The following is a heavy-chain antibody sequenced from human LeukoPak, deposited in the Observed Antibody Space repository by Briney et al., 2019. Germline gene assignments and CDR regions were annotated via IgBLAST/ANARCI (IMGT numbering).Heavy chain of an antibody. Sequence: SVKVSCKAYGGTFSNNAISWVRQAPGQGLEWLGGITPIFGTANYAQVFQGRVTITADISTRTAYMELNSLRSDDTAVYYCAQETGGAVNVVRGGHAFDIWGQGTMVTVSS. V-gene: IGHV1-69*06. CDR3: AQETGGAVNVVRGGHAFDI. CDR2: ITPIFGTA. CDR1: GGTFSNNA. D-gene: IGHD3-10*01. J-gene: IGHJ3*02.